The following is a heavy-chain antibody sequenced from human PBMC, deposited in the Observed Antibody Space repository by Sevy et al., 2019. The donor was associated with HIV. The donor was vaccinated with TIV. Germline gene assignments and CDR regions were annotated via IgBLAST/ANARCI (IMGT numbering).Heavy chain of an antibody. Sequence: ASVKVSCKASGYTFTSYDINWVRQATGQGLEWMGWMNPNSGNTGYAQKFQGRVTMTRNTSISTDYMELSSLRSEDTAVYYGAGGSIPYYDFWSGYWGNWFDPWGQGTLVTVSS. V-gene: IGHV1-8*01. CDR1: GYTFTSYD. J-gene: IGHJ5*02. CDR2: MNPNSGNT. CDR3: AGGSIPYYDFWSGYWGNWFDP. D-gene: IGHD3-3*01.